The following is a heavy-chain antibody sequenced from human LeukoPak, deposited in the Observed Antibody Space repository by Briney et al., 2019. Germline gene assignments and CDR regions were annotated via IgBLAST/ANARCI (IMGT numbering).Heavy chain of an antibody. CDR1: GITFSSYG. D-gene: IGHD6-19*01. CDR2: ISSSSSYI. V-gene: IGHV3-21*01. CDR3: ARTSSGWSDDAFDI. J-gene: IGHJ3*02. Sequence: GGSLRLSCAASGITFSSYGMSWVRQAPGKGLGWVSSISSSSSYIYYADSVKRRFTISRDNAKNSLYLQMNSLRAEDTAVCYCARTSSGWSDDAFDIWGQGTMVTVSS.